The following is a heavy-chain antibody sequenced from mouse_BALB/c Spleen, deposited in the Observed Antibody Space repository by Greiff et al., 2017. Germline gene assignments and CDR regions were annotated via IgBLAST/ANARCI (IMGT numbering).Heavy chain of an antibody. CDR2: ISSGGST. D-gene: IGHD1-1*01. CDR3: ARDYYYGSSH. V-gene: IGHV5-6-5*01. J-gene: IGHJ2*01. CDR1: GFTFSSYA. Sequence: EVKVVESGGGLVKPGGSLKLSCAASGFTFSSYAMSWVRQTPEKRLEWVASISSGGSTYYPDSVKGRFTISRDNARNILYLQMSSLRSEDTAMYYCARDYYYGSSHWGQGTTLTVSS.